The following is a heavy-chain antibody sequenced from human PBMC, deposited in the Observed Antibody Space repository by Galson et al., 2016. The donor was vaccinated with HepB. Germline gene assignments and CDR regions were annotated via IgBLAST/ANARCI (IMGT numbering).Heavy chain of an antibody. Sequence: SETLSLTGTVSGGSVSTGSYYWSWIRQPPGKGLEWIGYIYYSGRTNYNPALKSRVTISVDTSKNKFSLKMSSVTAADAAVYFCARIREGDEPFYAFEIWGQGTMVTVSS. D-gene: IGHD5-24*01. CDR1: GGSVSTGSYY. CDR2: IYYSGRT. J-gene: IGHJ3*02. V-gene: IGHV4-61*01. CDR3: ARIREGDEPFYAFEI.